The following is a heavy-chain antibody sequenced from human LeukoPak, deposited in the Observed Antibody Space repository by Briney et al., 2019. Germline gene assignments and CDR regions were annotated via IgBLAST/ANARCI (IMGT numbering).Heavy chain of an antibody. Sequence: SETLSLTCTVSGGSISSSSYYWGWIRQPPGKGLEWIGSIYYSGSTYYNPSLKSRVTISVDTSKNQFSLKLSSVTAADTAVYYCARGRNDYSNYGLRYWGQGTLVTVSS. CDR3: ARGRNDYSNYGLRY. D-gene: IGHD4-11*01. V-gene: IGHV4-39*07. J-gene: IGHJ4*02. CDR1: GGSISSSSYY. CDR2: IYYSGST.